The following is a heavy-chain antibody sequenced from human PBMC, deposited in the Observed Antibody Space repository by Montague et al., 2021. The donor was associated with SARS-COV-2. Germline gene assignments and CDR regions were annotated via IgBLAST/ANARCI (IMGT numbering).Heavy chain of an antibody. Sequence: SETLSLTCGVYGESFSGYYWSWIRQPPGKGLEWIGEINHSGSTHYNPSLKSRVTISVDTSKNQFSLELSSVTAADTAVYFCARGPRITMIVVVITDIWFDPWGQGTLVTVSS. V-gene: IGHV4-34*01. CDR1: GESFSGYY. CDR2: INHSGST. J-gene: IGHJ5*02. D-gene: IGHD3-22*01. CDR3: ARGPRITMIVVVITDIWFDP.